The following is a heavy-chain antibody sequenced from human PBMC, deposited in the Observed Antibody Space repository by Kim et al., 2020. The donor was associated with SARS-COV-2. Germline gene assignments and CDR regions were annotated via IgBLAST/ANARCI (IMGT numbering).Heavy chain of an antibody. Sequence: SADSVKGRFTISRDNSKNTLYLQMNGLRAEDTAVYYCANPAYASVSSSDYWGQGTLVTVSS. D-gene: IGHD3-10*01. J-gene: IGHJ4*02. CDR3: ANPAYASVSSSDY. V-gene: IGHV3-23*01.